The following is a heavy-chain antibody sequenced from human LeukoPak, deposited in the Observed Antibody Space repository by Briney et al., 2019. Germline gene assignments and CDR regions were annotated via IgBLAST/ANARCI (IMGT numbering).Heavy chain of an antibody. CDR3: ARVDYAVDWYFDL. CDR2: IYYSGST. J-gene: IGHJ2*01. CDR1: GGSISSSSYY. D-gene: IGHD4-17*01. Sequence: PSEALSVTCTVSGGSISSSSYYWGWIRQPPGKGLEWIGSIYYSGSTNYNPSLKSRVTISVDTSKNQFSLKLSSVTAADTAVYYCARVDYAVDWYFDLWGRGTLVTVSS. V-gene: IGHV4-39*07.